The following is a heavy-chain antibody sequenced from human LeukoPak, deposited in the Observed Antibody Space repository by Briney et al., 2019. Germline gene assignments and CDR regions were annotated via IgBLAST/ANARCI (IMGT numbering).Heavy chain of an antibody. CDR2: IEYSGST. Sequence: SQTLSLTCTVSGGSISSGGYYWSWIRQHPGKGLEWSGYIEYSGSTYYNPSLKSRVTISVDTSKNQFSLKLSSVTAADTAVYYCASVRSETDYYYYYMEVWGKGTTVPVSS. CDR3: ASVRSETDYYYYYMEV. D-gene: IGHD3-10*01. J-gene: IGHJ6*03. V-gene: IGHV4-31*03. CDR1: GGSISSGGYY.